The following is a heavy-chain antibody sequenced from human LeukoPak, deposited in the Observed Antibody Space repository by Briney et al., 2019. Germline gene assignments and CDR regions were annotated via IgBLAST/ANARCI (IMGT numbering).Heavy chain of an antibody. CDR1: GGSISSSSYY. D-gene: IGHD3-9*01. CDR3: AASDWSKADY. V-gene: IGHV4-39*01. J-gene: IGHJ4*02. CDR2: IYYSGST. Sequence: NPSETLSLTCTVSGGSISSSSYYWGWIRQPPGKGLEWIGSIYYSGSTYYNPSLKSRVTISVDTSKNQFSLKLSSVTAADTAVYYCAASDWSKADYWGQGTLVTVSS.